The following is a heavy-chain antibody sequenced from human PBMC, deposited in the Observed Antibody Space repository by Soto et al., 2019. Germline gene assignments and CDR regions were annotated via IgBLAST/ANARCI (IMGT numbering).Heavy chain of an antibody. J-gene: IGHJ6*03. CDR2: INAGNGNT. CDR1: GYTFTSYA. CDR3: ARGRRYCTNGVCFETSYYYYYYMDV. D-gene: IGHD2-8*01. Sequence: ASVKVSCKASGYTFTSYAMHWVRQAPGQRLEWMGWINAGNGNTKYSQKFQGRVTITRDTSASTAYMELSSLRSEDTAVYYCARGRRYCTNGVCFETSYYYYYYMDVWGKGTTVTVSS. V-gene: IGHV1-3*01.